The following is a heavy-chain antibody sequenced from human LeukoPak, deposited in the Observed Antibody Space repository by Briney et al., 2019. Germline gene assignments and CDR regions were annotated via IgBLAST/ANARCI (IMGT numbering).Heavy chain of an antibody. Sequence: SETLSLTCSVSGDSISTYHWNWIREPPGKGLEWIGYMQSTGNSNYNPSLKSRVSMSVETSKNRIVLNLSSVTAADTAVYYCARDKRHSYGRYFDHWGQGLLVTVSS. J-gene: IGHJ4*02. V-gene: IGHV4-59*01. CDR2: MQSTGNS. D-gene: IGHD5-18*01. CDR3: ARDKRHSYGRYFDH. CDR1: GDSISTYH.